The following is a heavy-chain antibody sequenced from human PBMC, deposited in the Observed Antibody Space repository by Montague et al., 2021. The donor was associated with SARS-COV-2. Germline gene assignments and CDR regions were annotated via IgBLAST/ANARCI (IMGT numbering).Heavy chain of an antibody. J-gene: IGHJ3*02. CDR1: GGSINSGGYY. D-gene: IGHD6-19*01. CDR2: IYYSGST. V-gene: IGHV4-31*03. Sequence: TLSLTCTVSGGSINSGGYYWSWIRQHPGKGLEWIGYIYYSGSTYYNPSLKSRLTISVDTSKNQFSRKLSSVTAADTAVYYCARVHFVSSGWYPDAFDIWGQGTMVTVSS. CDR3: ARVHFVSSGWYPDAFDI.